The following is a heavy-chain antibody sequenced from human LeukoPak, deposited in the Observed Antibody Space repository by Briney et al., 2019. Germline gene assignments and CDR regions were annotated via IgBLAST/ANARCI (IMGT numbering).Heavy chain of an antibody. Sequence: GGSLRLSCAASGFTFSNYWMHWVRQAPGKGLVWVSRINSDGSSTTYADSVKGRFTISRDNAKNTLYLQMNSLRAEDTAVYYCARAVAGTYFDYWAQGTLVTVSS. CDR2: INSDGSST. J-gene: IGHJ4*02. V-gene: IGHV3-74*01. D-gene: IGHD6-19*01. CDR3: ARAVAGTYFDY. CDR1: GFTFSNYW.